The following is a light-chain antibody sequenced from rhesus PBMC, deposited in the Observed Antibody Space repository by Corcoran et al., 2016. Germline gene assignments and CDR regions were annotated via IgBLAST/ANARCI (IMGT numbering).Light chain of an antibody. CDR3: MHSVDYPYS. Sequence: DVVMTQSPLSLPITLGQPASISCRSSQSLVHSDGKTYLNWLQQKPGQSPQPLIYEVSKRASGVPDRFSGRGSDTDFTLKISRVEAEDVGFYYCMHSVDYPYSFGLGTKVEIK. V-gene: IGKV2S20*01. CDR1: QSLVHSDGKTY. CDR2: EVS. J-gene: IGKJ2*01.